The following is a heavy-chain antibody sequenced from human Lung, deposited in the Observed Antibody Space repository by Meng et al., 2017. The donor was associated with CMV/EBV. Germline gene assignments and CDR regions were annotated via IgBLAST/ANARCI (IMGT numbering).Heavy chain of an antibody. CDR2: IREDGSEQ. Sequence: GESXKISCAASEFTFSNYWMSWVRQAPGKGLEWVANIREDGSEQHYADSVKGRFSISRDNAKNSLYLQMNSLRGEDTAVYYCARVKKAVHFDNWGQGTLVTVS. V-gene: IGHV3-7*01. CDR3: ARVKKAVHFDN. D-gene: IGHD6-6*01. J-gene: IGHJ4*02. CDR1: EFTFSNYW.